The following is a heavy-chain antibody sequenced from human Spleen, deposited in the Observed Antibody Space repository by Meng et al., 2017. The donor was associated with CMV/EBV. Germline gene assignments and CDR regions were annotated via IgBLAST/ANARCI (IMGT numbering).Heavy chain of an antibody. Sequence: ASGFPFTRYGLHWVRQAPGKALEWLAVVSFDGTNIFYADSVKGRFTISRDNSKNTLFLQMNNVRVEDTAVYYCARVDTAYDFPFDYWGQGTLVTVSS. D-gene: IGHD5-12*01. CDR2: VSFDGTNI. CDR1: GFPFTRYG. J-gene: IGHJ4*02. CDR3: ARVDTAYDFPFDY. V-gene: IGHV3-30*04.